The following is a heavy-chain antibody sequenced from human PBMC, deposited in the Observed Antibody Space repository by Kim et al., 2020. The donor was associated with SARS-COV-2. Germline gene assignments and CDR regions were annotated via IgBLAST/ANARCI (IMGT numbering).Heavy chain of an antibody. Sequence: GGSLRLSCAASGFTFSDYYMSWIRQAPGKGLEWVSYISSSGSTIDYADSVKGRFTISRDNAKNSLYLQMNSLRAEDTAVYYCARGADSSSWYRGNWFDPWGQGTLVTVSS. D-gene: IGHD6-13*01. J-gene: IGHJ5*02. CDR3: ARGADSSSWYRGNWFDP. CDR2: ISSSGSTI. V-gene: IGHV3-11*01. CDR1: GFTFSDYY.